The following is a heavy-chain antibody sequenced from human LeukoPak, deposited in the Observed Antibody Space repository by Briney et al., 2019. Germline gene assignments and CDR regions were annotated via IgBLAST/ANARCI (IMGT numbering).Heavy chain of an antibody. D-gene: IGHD6-13*01. J-gene: IGHJ1*01. CDR3: ANKSPGTDDAEYFQH. CDR1: GFTFSSYA. V-gene: IGHV3-23*01. CDR2: ISGSGGGT. Sequence: GGSLRLSCAASGFTFSSYAMSWVRQAPGKGLEWVSAISGSGGGTYYADSVKGRFTISRDNSKNTLYLQMNSLRAEDTAVYYCANKSPGTDDAEYFQHWGQGTLVTVSS.